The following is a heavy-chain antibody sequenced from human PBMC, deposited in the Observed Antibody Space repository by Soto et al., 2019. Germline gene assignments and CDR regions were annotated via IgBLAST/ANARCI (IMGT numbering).Heavy chain of an antibody. J-gene: IGHJ4*02. CDR2: ISAYNGNT. CDR1: GYSFTSYG. D-gene: IGHD3-22*01. Sequence: ASMKVSWKASGYSFTSYGISWVRQAPGQGLEWMGWISAYNGNTKYAQKLQGRVTMSVDRSINTAFLEWSSLKASDSAMYYCARLTLAQDSSGYHIFDYWGLGTLVTVSS. V-gene: IGHV1-18*01. CDR3: ARLTLAQDSSGYHIFDY.